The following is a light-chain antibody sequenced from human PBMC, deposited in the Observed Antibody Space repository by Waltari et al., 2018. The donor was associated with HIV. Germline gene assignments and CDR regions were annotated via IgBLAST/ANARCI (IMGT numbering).Light chain of an antibody. J-gene: IGLJ2*01. CDR2: EKN. V-gene: IGLV1-51*02. CDR1: SPNIGNSY. Sequence: QSVLTQPPSVSAAPGQKVTISCSGSSPNIGNSYVSWYQQLPGTAPKLLIYEKNKRPSGIPDRFSGSKSGTSATLGITGLQTGDEADYYCATWDDSLKTVLFGGGTKVTLL. CDR3: ATWDDSLKTVL.